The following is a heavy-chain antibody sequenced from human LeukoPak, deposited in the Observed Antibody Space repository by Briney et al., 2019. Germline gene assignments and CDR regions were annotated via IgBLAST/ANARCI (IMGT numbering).Heavy chain of an antibody. D-gene: IGHD3-10*01. CDR3: AIGELPDY. J-gene: IGHJ4*02. CDR2: IYSGGST. Sequence: GGSLRLSCAVSGFTLSRYAMHWVRQAPGKGPEWVSVIYSGGSTYYADSVKGRFTISRDNSKNTLYLQMNSLRAEDTAVYYCAIGELPDYWGQGTLVTVSS. V-gene: IGHV3-66*01. CDR1: GFTLSRYA.